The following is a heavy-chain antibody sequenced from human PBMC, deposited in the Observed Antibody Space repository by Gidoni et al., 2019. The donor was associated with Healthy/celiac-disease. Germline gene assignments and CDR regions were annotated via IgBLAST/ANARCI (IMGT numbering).Heavy chain of an antibody. V-gene: IGHV1-24*01. J-gene: IGHJ3*02. Sequence: QVQLVQSGAEVKKPGASVTVSCKVSGYTLTELSMHWVRQAPGQGLEWMGGFDPEDGETIYAQKFQGRVTMTDDTSTDTAYMELSSLRSEDTAVYYCATLFKERLNYGIGGQGTMVTVSS. CDR2: FDPEDGET. CDR1: GYTLTELS. D-gene: IGHD3-10*01. CDR3: ATLFKERLNYGI.